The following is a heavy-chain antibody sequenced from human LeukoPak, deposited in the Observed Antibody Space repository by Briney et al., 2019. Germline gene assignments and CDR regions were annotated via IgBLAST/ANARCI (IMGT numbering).Heavy chain of an antibody. CDR2: INHSRST. V-gene: IGHV4-34*01. CDR3: ASLTYCSSTSCYVFSDY. CDR1: GGSFSGYY. D-gene: IGHD2-2*01. J-gene: IGHJ4*02. Sequence: PSETLSLTCAVYGGSFSGYYWSWIRQPPGKGLEWIGEINHSRSTNYNPSLKSRVTISVDTSKNQFSLKLSSVTAADTAVYYCASLTYCSSTSCYVFSDYWGQGTLVTVSS.